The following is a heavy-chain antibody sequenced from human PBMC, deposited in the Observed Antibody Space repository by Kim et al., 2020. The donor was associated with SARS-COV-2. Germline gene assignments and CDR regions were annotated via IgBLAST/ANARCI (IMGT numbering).Heavy chain of an antibody. J-gene: IGHJ3*02. CDR1: GGSISSYY. Sequence: SETLSLTCTVSGGSISSYYWSWIRQPPGKGLEWIGYIYYSGSTNYNPSLKSRVTISVDTSKNQFSLKLSSVTAADTAVYYCARDLALDYYDSSGYPDDAFDIWGQGTMVTVSS. D-gene: IGHD3-22*01. CDR2: IYYSGST. CDR3: ARDLALDYYDSSGYPDDAFDI. V-gene: IGHV4-59*01.